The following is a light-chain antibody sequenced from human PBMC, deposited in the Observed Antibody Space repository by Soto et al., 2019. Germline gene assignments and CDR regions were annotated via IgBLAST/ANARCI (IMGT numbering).Light chain of an antibody. V-gene: IGKV3-11*01. CDR2: DAS. J-gene: IGKJ4*01. CDR1: QSVSSY. CDR3: QQRTNWPVT. Sequence: EIVLTQSPATLSLSPGERATLSCRASQSVSSYLAWYQQKPGQAPRLLIYDASNRATGIPARFSGSGSGTDFTLTISSLEPEDFAVYYCQQRTNWPVTFAGGPKVDIK.